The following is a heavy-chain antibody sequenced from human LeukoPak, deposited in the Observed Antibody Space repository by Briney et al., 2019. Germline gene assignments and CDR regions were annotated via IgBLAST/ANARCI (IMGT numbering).Heavy chain of an antibody. D-gene: IGHD2-2*02. J-gene: IGHJ4*02. CDR3: ARKCWGTSCYTVSY. V-gene: IGHV4-30-4*08. CDR1: GGSISSGDYY. CDR2: IYYSGST. Sequence: NPSETLSLTCTVSGGSISSGDYYWSWIRQPPGKGLEWIGYIYYSGSTYYNPSLKSRVTISVDTSKNQFSLKLSSVTAADTAVYYCARKCWGTSCYTVSYWGQGTLVTVSS.